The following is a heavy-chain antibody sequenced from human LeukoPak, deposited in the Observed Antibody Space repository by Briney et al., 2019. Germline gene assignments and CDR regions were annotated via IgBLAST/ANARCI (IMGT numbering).Heavy chain of an antibody. CDR1: GGSVSSGSYY. CDR3: ARSPYGSGSLYWFDP. CDR2: IYYSGST. D-gene: IGHD3-10*01. Sequence: SETLSLTCTVSGGSVSSGSYYWIWIRQPPGKGLEWIGYIYYSGSTNYNPSLKSRVTISVDTSKNQFSLKLSSVTAADTAVYYCARSPYGSGSLYWFDPWGQGTLVTVSS. J-gene: IGHJ5*02. V-gene: IGHV4-61*01.